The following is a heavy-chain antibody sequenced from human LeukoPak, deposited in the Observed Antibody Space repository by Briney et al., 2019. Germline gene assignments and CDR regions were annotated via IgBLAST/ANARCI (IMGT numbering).Heavy chain of an antibody. D-gene: IGHD3-16*02. V-gene: IGHV1-2*06. CDR1: GYTFTGYY. Sequence: GASVKVSCKASGYTFTGYYMHWVRQAPGQGLEWMGRINPNRGGTNYAQKFQGRVTMTRDTSISTAYMELSRLRSDDTAVYYCAVLMITFGGVIAQTLTLDYWGQGTLVTVSS. CDR3: AVLMITFGGVIAQTLTLDY. CDR2: INPNRGGT. J-gene: IGHJ4*02.